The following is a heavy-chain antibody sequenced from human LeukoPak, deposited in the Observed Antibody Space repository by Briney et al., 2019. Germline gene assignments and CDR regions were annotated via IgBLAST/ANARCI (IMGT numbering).Heavy chain of an antibody. V-gene: IGHV1-69*05. J-gene: IGHJ4*02. CDR2: IIPIFGTA. D-gene: IGHD6-13*01. Sequence: SVKVPCKASGGTFSSYAISWVRQAPGQGLEWMGGIIPIFGTANYAQKFQGRVTITTDESTSTAYMELSSLRSEDTAVYYCARELVSGIAAAGITGVYYFDYWGQGTLVTVSS. CDR3: ARELVSGIAAAGITGVYYFDY. CDR1: GGTFSSYA.